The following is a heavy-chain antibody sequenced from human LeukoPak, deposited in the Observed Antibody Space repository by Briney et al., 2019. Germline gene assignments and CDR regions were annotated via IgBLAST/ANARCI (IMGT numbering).Heavy chain of an antibody. J-gene: IGHJ4*02. D-gene: IGHD4-23*01. Sequence: PGGSLRLSCAASGFTFSTYIMNWVRQAPGKGLEWVSYISSSSDTIYYADSVKGRFTISRDNAKNSLYLQMNSLRDEDTAVYYCARESDYGGNMDYWGQGTLVTVSS. V-gene: IGHV3-48*02. CDR3: ARESDYGGNMDY. CDR2: ISSSSDTI. CDR1: GFTFSTYI.